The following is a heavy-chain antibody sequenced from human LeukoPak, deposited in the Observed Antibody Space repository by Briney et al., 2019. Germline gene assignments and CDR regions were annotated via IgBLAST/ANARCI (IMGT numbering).Heavy chain of an antibody. CDR2: INGSGGRT. CDR1: GFTFSSYA. CDR3: AKGPAYYDILPPDY. Sequence: GGSLRLSCAASGFTFSSYAMNWVRQAPGKGLEWVSTINGSGGRTYYADSVKGRFTISRDNSKNMLYLQMNSLRAEDTAVYYCAKGPAYYDILPPDYWGQGTLVTVSS. J-gene: IGHJ4*02. D-gene: IGHD3-9*01. V-gene: IGHV3-23*01.